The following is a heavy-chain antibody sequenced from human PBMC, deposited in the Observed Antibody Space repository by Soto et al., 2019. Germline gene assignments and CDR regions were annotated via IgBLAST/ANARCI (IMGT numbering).Heavy chain of an antibody. CDR2: TYYRSKWYN. J-gene: IGHJ5*02. D-gene: IGHD2-15*01. CDR1: GDSVSSNSAA. CDR3: ARGRKVVVAASSKYNWFDP. V-gene: IGHV6-1*01. Sequence: SQTLSLTCAISGDSVSSNSAAWNWIRQSPSRGLEWLGRTYYRSKWYNDYAVSVKSRITINPDTSKNQFSLKLNSVTPADTAVNYCARGRKVVVAASSKYNWFDPWGQGTLVTVSS.